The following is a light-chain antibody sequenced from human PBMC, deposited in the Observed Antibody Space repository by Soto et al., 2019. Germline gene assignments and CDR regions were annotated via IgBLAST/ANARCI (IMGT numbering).Light chain of an antibody. CDR3: SSYTSRSTVV. CDR1: SSDVDGYDY. V-gene: IGLV2-14*03. CDR2: DVS. J-gene: IGLJ2*01. Sequence: QSALTQPASVSGSPGQSITISCTGTSSDVDGYDYVSWYQQHPGKAPKLLIYDVSYRPSGVSNRFSGSKSGNTASLTISGLQAEDEADYYCSSYTSRSTVVFGGATKLTVL.